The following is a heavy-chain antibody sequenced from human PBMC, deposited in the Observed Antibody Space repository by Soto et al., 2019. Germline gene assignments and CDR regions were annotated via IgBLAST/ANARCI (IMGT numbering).Heavy chain of an antibody. CDR1: GFTFSRYG. CDR2: IWTDGSYE. Sequence: TGGSLRLSCAASGFTFSRYGMHWVRQAPGKGLEWVAVIWTDGSYEYYADSVMGRFTISRDNSKNTLYLQMNSLRAEDTAVYYCARAGHDSSGYYYGGLDYWGPGTPVTVS. V-gene: IGHV3-33*01. D-gene: IGHD3-22*01. J-gene: IGHJ4*02. CDR3: ARAGHDSSGYYYGGLDY.